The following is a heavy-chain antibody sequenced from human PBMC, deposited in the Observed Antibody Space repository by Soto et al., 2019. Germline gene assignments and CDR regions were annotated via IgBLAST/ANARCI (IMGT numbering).Heavy chain of an antibody. CDR3: ATREAPLSIVLVPAAPDY. V-gene: IGHV1-69*13. J-gene: IGHJ4*02. D-gene: IGHD2-2*01. CDR1: GGTFSSYA. CDR2: IIPIFGTA. Sequence: GASVKVSCKASGGTFSSYAISWVRRAPGQGLEWMGGIIPIFGTANYAQKFQGRVTITADESTSTAYMELSSLRSEDTAVYYCATREAPLSIVLVPAAPDYWGQGTLVTVSS.